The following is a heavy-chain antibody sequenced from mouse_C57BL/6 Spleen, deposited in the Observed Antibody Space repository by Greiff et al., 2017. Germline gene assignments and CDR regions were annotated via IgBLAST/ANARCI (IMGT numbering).Heavy chain of an antibody. J-gene: IGHJ2*01. V-gene: IGHV2-3*01. D-gene: IGHD1-1*01. Sequence: VQVVESGPGLVAPSPCLSISCTVSGFSLTSYGVSWVRQPPGKGLEWLGVIWGDGSTNYHSALISRLSISKDNSKSQVFLKLNSLQTDDTATYCCAKNYYGSTLDDWGQGTTLTVSS. CDR1: GFSLTSYG. CDR2: IWGDGST. CDR3: AKNYYGSTLDD.